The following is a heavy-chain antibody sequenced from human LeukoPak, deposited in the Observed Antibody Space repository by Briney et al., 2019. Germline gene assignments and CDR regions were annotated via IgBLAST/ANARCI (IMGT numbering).Heavy chain of an antibody. J-gene: IGHJ4*02. D-gene: IGHD5-24*01. CDR2: INHSGST. CDR1: GFTFSSYA. CDR3: GFGRWLQFVNY. V-gene: IGHV4-34*08. Sequence: GSLRLSCAASGFTFSSYAMSWIRQPPGKGLEWIGEINHSGSTNYNPSLRSRVTISVDTSKNQFSLKLSSVTAADTAVYYCGFGRWLQFVNYWGQGTLVTVSS.